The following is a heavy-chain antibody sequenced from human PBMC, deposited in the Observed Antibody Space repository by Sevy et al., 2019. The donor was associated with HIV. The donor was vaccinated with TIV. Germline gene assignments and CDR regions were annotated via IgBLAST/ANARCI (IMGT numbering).Heavy chain of an antibody. J-gene: IGHJ5*02. Sequence: GSLRLSCAASGFTFSSYGMHWVRQAPGKGLEWVAVIWYDGSNKHYADSVKGRFTISRDNSKNTLYLQMNSLRAEDTAVYYCARDRVNYYGSGSYYNVNWFDPWGQGTLVTVSS. D-gene: IGHD3-10*01. V-gene: IGHV3-33*01. CDR3: ARDRVNYYGSGSYYNVNWFDP. CDR2: IWYDGSNK. CDR1: GFTFSSYG.